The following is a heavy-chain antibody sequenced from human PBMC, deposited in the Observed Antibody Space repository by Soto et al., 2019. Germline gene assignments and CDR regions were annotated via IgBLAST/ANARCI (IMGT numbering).Heavy chain of an antibody. D-gene: IGHD2-2*01. Sequence: ASVNVSCKASGYTFTSYGISWVRQAPGQGLEWMGWISAYNGNTNYAQKLQGRVTMTTDTSTSTAYMELRSLRSDDSAVYYCARTDIVGVPAASPDDNWGQGPLVTVSS. CDR1: GYTFTSYG. J-gene: IGHJ4*02. V-gene: IGHV1-18*01. CDR2: ISAYNGNT. CDR3: ARTDIVGVPAASPDDN.